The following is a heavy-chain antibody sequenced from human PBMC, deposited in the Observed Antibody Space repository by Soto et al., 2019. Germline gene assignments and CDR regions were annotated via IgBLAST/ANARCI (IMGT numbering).Heavy chain of an antibody. J-gene: IGHJ4*02. CDR2: IYYSGST. CDR1: GGSINDFY. D-gene: IGHD6-6*01. V-gene: IGHV4-59*01. Sequence: LSLTCTVSGGSINDFYWSWIRQPPGKGLEWIGYIYYSGSTDYNPSLKGRVTISVDTSKNQFSLKLRSVTAADTAVYYCARVGGVAARTLDYWGQGTLVTVSS. CDR3: ARVGGVAARTLDY.